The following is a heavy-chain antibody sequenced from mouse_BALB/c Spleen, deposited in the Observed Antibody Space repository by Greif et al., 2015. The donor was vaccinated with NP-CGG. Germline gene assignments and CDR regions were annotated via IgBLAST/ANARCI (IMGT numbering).Heavy chain of an antibody. D-gene: IGHD1-1*01. CDR3: AKSPYYYGSSQYYAMDY. CDR2: IWRGGST. Sequence: VKLMESGPGLVQPSQSLSITCTVSGFSLTSYGVHWVRQSPGKGLEWLGVIWRGGSTDYNAAFMSRLSITKDNSKSQVFFKMNSLQADDTAIYYCAKSPYYYGSSQYYAMDYWGQGTSVTVSS. CDR1: GFSLTSYG. V-gene: IGHV2-5*01. J-gene: IGHJ4*01.